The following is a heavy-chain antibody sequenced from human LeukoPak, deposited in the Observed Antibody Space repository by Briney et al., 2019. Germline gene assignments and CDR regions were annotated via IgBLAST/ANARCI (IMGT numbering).Heavy chain of an antibody. J-gene: IGHJ4*02. D-gene: IGHD6-19*01. CDR2: ISAYNGNT. V-gene: IGHV1-18*01. Sequence: GSVKLSCKASGYTFTSYGISWVRQAPGPGLEWMGWISAYNGNTNYAQNLQGRVTMTTDTSTSTAYMELRSLRSDDPAVYYCARVSLEWLVHAGDYWGQGTLVTVSS. CDR3: ARVSLEWLVHAGDY. CDR1: GYTFTSYG.